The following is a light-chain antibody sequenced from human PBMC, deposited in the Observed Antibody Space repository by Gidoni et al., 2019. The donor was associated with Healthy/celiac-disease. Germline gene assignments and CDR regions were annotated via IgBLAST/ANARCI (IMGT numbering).Light chain of an antibody. CDR2: SNN. Sequence: QSVLTQPPSASGTPGQRVTISCSGSSSNIGSNTVNWYQQLPGTAPQLLIYSNNQRPPGVPDLFSGSKSGTSASLAISGLQSEDEADYYCAAWDDSLNVVFGGGTKLTVL. V-gene: IGLV1-44*01. J-gene: IGLJ2*01. CDR1: SSNIGSNT. CDR3: AAWDDSLNVV.